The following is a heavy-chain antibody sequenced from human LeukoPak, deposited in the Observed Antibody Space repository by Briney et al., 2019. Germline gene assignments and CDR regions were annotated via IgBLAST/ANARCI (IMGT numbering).Heavy chain of an antibody. V-gene: IGHV3-7*01. D-gene: IGHD1-26*01. CDR3: ARDPEGGACDY. Sequence: GGSLRLSCATSGSSFSGSWMSWLRQAPGKGLEWVANIKEDGRLIYYVDSVKGRFTISRDNAKNSVYLQMNSLRVEDTAVYYCARDPEGGACDYWGQGTLVTVSS. CDR2: IKEDGRLI. J-gene: IGHJ4*02. CDR1: GSSFSGSW.